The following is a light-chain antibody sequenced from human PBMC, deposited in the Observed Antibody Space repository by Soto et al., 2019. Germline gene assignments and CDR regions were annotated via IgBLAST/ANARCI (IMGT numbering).Light chain of an antibody. CDR3: QSYDSSLSGVV. Sequence: QSVLTQPPSVSGAPGQRVTISCTGSSSNIGAGYDVHWYQQLPGTAPKLLIYGNSNRPSGVPDRFSGSKSGTSASLASTGLQAEDYADYYCQSYDSSLSGVVFGGGTKLTVL. CDR2: GNS. J-gene: IGLJ2*01. CDR1: SSNIGAGYD. V-gene: IGLV1-40*01.